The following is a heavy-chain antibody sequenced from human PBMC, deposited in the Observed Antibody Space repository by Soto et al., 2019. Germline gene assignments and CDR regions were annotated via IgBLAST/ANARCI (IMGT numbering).Heavy chain of an antibody. V-gene: IGHV3-23*01. CDR3: AKSPYSTMVRGVTWFDP. CDR1: GFTFSSYA. Sequence: GGSLRLCCAASGFTFSSYAMSWVRQAPGKGLEWVSAISGSGGSTYYADSVKGRFTISRDNSKNTLYLQMNSLRAEDTAVYYCAKSPYSTMVRGVTWFDPWGQGTLVTVSS. J-gene: IGHJ5*02. CDR2: ISGSGGST. D-gene: IGHD3-10*01.